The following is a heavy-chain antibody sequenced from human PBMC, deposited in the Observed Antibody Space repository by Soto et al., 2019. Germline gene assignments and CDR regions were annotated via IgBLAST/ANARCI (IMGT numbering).Heavy chain of an antibody. CDR2: FDPEDGET. Sequence: ASVKVSCKVSGYTLTELSMHWVRQAPGKGLEWMGGFDPEDGETIYAQKFQGRVTMTEDTSTDTAYMELSSLRSEDTAVYYCATFSYYYDSSGYRRPFDYWGQGTLVTVS. D-gene: IGHD3-22*01. CDR1: GYTLTELS. J-gene: IGHJ4*02. CDR3: ATFSYYYDSSGYRRPFDY. V-gene: IGHV1-24*01.